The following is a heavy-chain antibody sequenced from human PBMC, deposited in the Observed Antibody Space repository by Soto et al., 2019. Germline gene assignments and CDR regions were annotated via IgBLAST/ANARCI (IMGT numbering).Heavy chain of an antibody. CDR2: MFYSGLT. J-gene: IGHJ6*02. CDR3: APLSVSLSGPYGIHV. D-gene: IGHD2-15*01. Sequence: XETLSLTCSVSGYSVSSSDYYWAWIRQPPGKGLEWIGSMFYSGLTYYNPSLKSRVTLSVDTSKNQFSVRLNSVTAADTAVYYCAPLSVSLSGPYGIHVWGQGSTVTVSS. V-gene: IGHV4-39*01. CDR1: GYSVSSSDYY.